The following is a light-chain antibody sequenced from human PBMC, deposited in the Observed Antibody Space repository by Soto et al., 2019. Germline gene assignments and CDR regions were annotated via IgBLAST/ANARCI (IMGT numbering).Light chain of an antibody. Sequence: QSVLTQPPSVSAAPGQKVTISCSGSSSNIGGNSVSRYQQLPGTAPKLLIYDDNKRPSGIPDRFSGSKSGTSATLGITGFQXGDEADYYCGSWDSSLSAYVFGTGTKV. CDR1: SSNIGGNS. J-gene: IGLJ1*01. CDR2: DDN. V-gene: IGLV1-51*01. CDR3: GSWDSSLSAYV.